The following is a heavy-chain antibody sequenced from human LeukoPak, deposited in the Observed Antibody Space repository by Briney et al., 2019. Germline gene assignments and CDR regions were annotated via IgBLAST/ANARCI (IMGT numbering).Heavy chain of an antibody. CDR3: AREGGYRAYFDY. V-gene: IGHV4-39*01. J-gene: IGHJ4*02. Sequence: SETLSLTCTVSGGSISSSSYSWDWIRQPPGRGLEWIGTIYYSGSTYYNPSLKSRVTISVDTSKNRFSLKLNSVTAADTAVYYCAREGGYRAYFDYWGQGTLVTVSS. CDR2: IYYSGST. D-gene: IGHD1-26*01. CDR1: GGSISSSSYS.